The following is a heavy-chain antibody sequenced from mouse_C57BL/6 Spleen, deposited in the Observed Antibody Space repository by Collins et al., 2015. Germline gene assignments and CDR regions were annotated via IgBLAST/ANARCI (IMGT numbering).Heavy chain of an antibody. D-gene: IGHD1-1*01. CDR1: GXTFTECI. CDR2: FYPGSGSI. Sequence: VQLQQSGAGLVKPGASVKLSCKASGXTFTECIIHWVKQRSGQGLEWIGWFYPGSGSIKYNEKFKDKATLTADKSSSTVYLELSRLTSEDSAVYFCARHENYNGSTYWYFDVWGAGTTVTVSS. J-gene: IGHJ1*01. V-gene: IGHV1-62-2*01. CDR3: ARHENYNGSTYWYFDV.